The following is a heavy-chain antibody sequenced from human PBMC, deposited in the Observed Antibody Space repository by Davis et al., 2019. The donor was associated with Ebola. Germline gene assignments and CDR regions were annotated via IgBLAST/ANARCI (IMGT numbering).Heavy chain of an antibody. V-gene: IGHV1-46*01. Sequence: ASVKVSCKASGYTFTSYYMHWVRQAPGQGLEWMGIINPSGGSTSYAQKFQGRVTLTRELSTTTVYMEMTSLRSEDTAVYYCARPDFPLSTTVATQWAVDYWGQGTLITVSS. D-gene: IGHD5/OR15-5a*01. CDR1: GYTFTSYY. CDR3: ARPDFPLSTTVATQWAVDY. J-gene: IGHJ4*02. CDR2: INPSGGST.